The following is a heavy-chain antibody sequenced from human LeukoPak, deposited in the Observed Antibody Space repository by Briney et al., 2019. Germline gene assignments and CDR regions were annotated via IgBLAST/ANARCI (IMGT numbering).Heavy chain of an antibody. J-gene: IGHJ4*02. V-gene: IGHV3-23*01. CDR3: AKDRGYYDSSGYYLSYFDY. CDR2: ISGSGGST. Sequence: PGGSLRLSCAASGFTFSSYAMSWVRQAPGKGLEGVSAISGSGGSTYYADSVKGRFTISRDNSKNTLYLQMNSRRAEDTAVYYCAKDRGYYDSSGYYLSYFDYWGQGTLVTVSS. D-gene: IGHD3-22*01. CDR1: GFTFSSYA.